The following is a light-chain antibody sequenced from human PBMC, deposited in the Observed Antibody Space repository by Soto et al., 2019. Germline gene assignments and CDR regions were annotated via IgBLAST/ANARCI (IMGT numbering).Light chain of an antibody. J-gene: IGKJ4*01. CDR2: GAS. V-gene: IGKV3-15*01. Sequence: EIMMTQSPPTLSVSPGERATLSCRASQSVSSSLAWYQQKPGQAPRLLIYGASTRATGIPARFSGSGSGIDFTLTISRLEPEDSAVYYCQQYGVSPTFGGGTKVDIK. CDR1: QSVSSS. CDR3: QQYGVSPT.